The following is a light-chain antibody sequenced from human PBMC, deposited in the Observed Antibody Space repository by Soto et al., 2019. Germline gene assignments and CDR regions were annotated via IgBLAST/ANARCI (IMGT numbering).Light chain of an antibody. CDR1: SSDVGGYKY. Sequence: QSALTQPAPVSGSPGQSITISCTGTSSDVGGYKYVSWYQQHPGKAPKLMIYDIRNRPSGVSNRFSGSKSGNTASLTISGLQAEDEADYYCSSYTSSSTRVFGTGTKVTVL. CDR3: SSYTSSSTRV. CDR2: DIR. V-gene: IGLV2-14*03. J-gene: IGLJ1*01.